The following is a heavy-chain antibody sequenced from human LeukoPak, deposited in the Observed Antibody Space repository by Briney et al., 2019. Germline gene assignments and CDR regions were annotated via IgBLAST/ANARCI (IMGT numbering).Heavy chain of an antibody. CDR2: IYDTETT. V-gene: IGHV4-59*02. Sequence: SETLSLTCTVSGGSVNGYYWSWLRQPPGKGLEWIGYIYDTETTNYNPSLRSRVTLSLDTSMNQFSLKMSSVTVADTAAYYCATYSITGAWAEYFLHWGQGTLVTVSS. D-gene: IGHD2/OR15-2a*01. CDR3: ATYSITGAWAEYFLH. J-gene: IGHJ1*01. CDR1: GGSVNGYY.